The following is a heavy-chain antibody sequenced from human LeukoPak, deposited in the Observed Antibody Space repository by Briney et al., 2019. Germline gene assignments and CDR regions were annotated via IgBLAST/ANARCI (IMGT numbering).Heavy chain of an antibody. CDR1: GLIFNNYA. D-gene: IGHD6-25*01. Sequence: GGSLRLSCAASGLIFNNYALSWARQTRGKGLEWVTAISGSGRNTYYADSVKSRFTISRDNSRSTVDLQMNSLRVEDTGIYYCARDEIPSGTWGQGAMVSVSS. CDR3: ARDEIPSGT. J-gene: IGHJ3*01. CDR2: ISGSGRNT. V-gene: IGHV3-23*01.